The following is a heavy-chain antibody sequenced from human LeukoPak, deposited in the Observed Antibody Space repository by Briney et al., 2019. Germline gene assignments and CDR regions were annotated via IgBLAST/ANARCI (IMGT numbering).Heavy chain of an antibody. CDR2: ISCDGSNK. J-gene: IGHJ4*02. CDR3: ARGTEVVPAAISTVLRYFDWFLPPDY. CDR1: GFTFSSYA. D-gene: IGHD3-9*01. Sequence: SGRSLRLSCAASGFTFSSYAMHWVRQAPGKGLEWVAVISCDGSNKYYADSVKGRFTISRDNSKNTLYLQMNSLRAEDTAVYYCARGTEVVPAAISTVLRYFDWFLPPDYWGRGTPVTVSS. V-gene: IGHV3-30*04.